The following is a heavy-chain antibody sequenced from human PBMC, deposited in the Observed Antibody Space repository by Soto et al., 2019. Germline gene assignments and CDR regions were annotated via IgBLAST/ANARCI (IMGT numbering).Heavy chain of an antibody. J-gene: IGHJ4*02. CDR3: ARAFHYYFDY. CDR1: GFTVSSNY. CDR2: IYSGGST. V-gene: IGHV3-53*01. Sequence: GGSLRLSCAASGFTVSSNYMSWVRQAPGKGLEWGSVIYSGGSTYYADSVKGRFTISRDNSKNTLYLQMNSLRAEDTAVYYCARAFHYYFDYWGQGTLVTVSS.